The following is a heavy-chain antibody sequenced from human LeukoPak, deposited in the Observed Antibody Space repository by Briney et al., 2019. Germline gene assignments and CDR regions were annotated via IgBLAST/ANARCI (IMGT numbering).Heavy chain of an antibody. V-gene: IGHV1-69*13. D-gene: IGHD6-13*01. CDR1: GGTFSRFT. CDR2: ITPIFGTA. CDR3: AKDEIAAAGIVY. J-gene: IGHJ4*02. Sequence: GASVKVSCTASGGTFSRFTISWVRQAPGQGFEWMGGITPIFGTANYAQKFQGRVTITADESTSTAYMELSSLRSDDTAVYYCAKDEIAAAGIVYWGQGTLVTVSS.